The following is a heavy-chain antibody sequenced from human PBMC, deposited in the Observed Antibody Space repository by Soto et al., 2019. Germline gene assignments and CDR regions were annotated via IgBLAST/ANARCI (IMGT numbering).Heavy chain of an antibody. D-gene: IGHD3-16*01. J-gene: IGHJ5*02. V-gene: IGHV4-59*08. Sequence: TETLFLTCTVSGGSFSSYHWNWIRQPPGKGLEWIGYIYYSRSTNYNPSLKSRVTISVNTSKNQFSLKLSSVTAADTAEYYSARQIMTNWFDPWGQGTLVTVSS. CDR2: IYYSRST. CDR1: GGSFSSYH. CDR3: ARQIMTNWFDP.